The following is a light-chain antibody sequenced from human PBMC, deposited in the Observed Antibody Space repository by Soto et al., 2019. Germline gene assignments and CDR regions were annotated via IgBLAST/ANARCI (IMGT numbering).Light chain of an antibody. CDR2: AAS. V-gene: IGKV1-27*01. J-gene: IGKJ4*01. CDR3: QKYNSAPLT. Sequence: DIQMTQSPSSLSASVGDRVTITCRASQGISNYLAWYQQKPGKVPKLLIYAASTLQSGVPSRFSGSGSGTDFTLTISSQQPEDVATYYCQKYNSAPLTFGGGNKVEIK. CDR1: QGISNY.